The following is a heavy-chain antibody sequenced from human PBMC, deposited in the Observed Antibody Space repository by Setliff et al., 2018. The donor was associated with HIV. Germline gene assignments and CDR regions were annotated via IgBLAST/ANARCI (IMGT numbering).Heavy chain of an antibody. Sequence: PSETLSLTCTVSGGSISSYYWSWIRQPPGKGLEWLGHIYSSGSTNYNPSLKSRVTISVYTSKNQFSLKLYSVTAADTAVYYCARAYFGSGIYYWGQGTLVTVSS. CDR3: ARAYFGSGIYY. D-gene: IGHD3-10*01. V-gene: IGHV4-4*09. J-gene: IGHJ4*02. CDR1: GGSISSYY. CDR2: IYSSGST.